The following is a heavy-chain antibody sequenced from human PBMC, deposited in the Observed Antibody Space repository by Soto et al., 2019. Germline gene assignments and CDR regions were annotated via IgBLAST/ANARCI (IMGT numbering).Heavy chain of an antibody. CDR3: ARGGIRITMVRGVTDYYYYGMDV. Sequence: GASVKVSCKASGYTFTGYYMHWVRQAPGQGLEWMGWINPNSGGTNYAQKFQGWVTMTRDTSISTAYMELSRLRSDDTAVYYCARGGIRITMVRGVTDYYYYGMDVWGQGTTVTV. CDR2: INPNSGGT. J-gene: IGHJ6*02. V-gene: IGHV1-2*04. D-gene: IGHD3-10*01. CDR1: GYTFTGYY.